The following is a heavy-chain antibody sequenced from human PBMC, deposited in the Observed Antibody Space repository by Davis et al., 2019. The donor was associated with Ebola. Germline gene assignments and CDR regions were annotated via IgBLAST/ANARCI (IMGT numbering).Heavy chain of an antibody. CDR2: INPNSGGT. J-gene: IGHJ6*02. V-gene: IGHV1-2*06. Sequence: AASVKVSCKTSGVTFIGHYIHWVRQAPGQGLEWMGRINPNSGGTNYEQNFQGRVTMTRDTSISTAYMELSRLRSDDTAVYFCARGGITMIVVPRDYYYGMDVWGQGTTVTVSS. CDR3: ARGGITMIVVPRDYYYGMDV. CDR1: GVTFIGHY. D-gene: IGHD3-22*01.